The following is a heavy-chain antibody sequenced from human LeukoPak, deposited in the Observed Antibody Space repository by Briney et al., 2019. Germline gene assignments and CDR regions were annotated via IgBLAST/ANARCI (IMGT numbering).Heavy chain of an antibody. J-gene: IGHJ4*02. V-gene: IGHV3-30*18. CDR1: GFTFSSYG. CDR2: ISYDGSNK. CDR3: AKGARGYYGSGSYYNEY. D-gene: IGHD3-10*01. Sequence: PGRSLRLSCAASGFTFSSYGMHWVRQAPGKGLEWVAVISYDGSNKYYADSVKGRFTISRDNSKNTLYLQMNSLRAEDTAVYYCAKGARGYYGSGSYYNEYWGQGTLVTVSS.